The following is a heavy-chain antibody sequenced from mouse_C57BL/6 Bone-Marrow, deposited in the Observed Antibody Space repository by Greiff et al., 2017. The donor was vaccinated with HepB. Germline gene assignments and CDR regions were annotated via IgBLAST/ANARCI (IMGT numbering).Heavy chain of an antibody. V-gene: IGHV1-5*01. CDR1: GYTFTSYW. J-gene: IGHJ4*01. Sequence: EVQLQQSGTVLARPGASVKMSCKTSGYTFTSYWMHWVKQRPGQGLEWIWAIYPGNSDTSYNQKFKGKAKLTAVTSASTAYMELSSLTNEDSAVYYCTLYYYAMDYWGQGTSVTVSS. CDR2: IYPGNSDT. CDR3: TLYYYAMDY.